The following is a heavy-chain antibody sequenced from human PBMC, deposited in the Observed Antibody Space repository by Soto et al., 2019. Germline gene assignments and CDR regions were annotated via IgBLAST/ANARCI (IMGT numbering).Heavy chain of an antibody. D-gene: IGHD1-1*01. Sequence: GGSLRLSCAASGFTFSDYYMSWIRQAPGKGLEWVSYISSSGSTIYYADSVKGRFTISRDNAKNSLYLQMNSLRAEDTAVYYCAGYPQGPNWNDVGIVNWFDPWGQGTLVTVSS. J-gene: IGHJ5*02. CDR2: ISSSGSTI. V-gene: IGHV3-11*01. CDR1: GFTFSDYY. CDR3: AGYPQGPNWNDVGIVNWFDP.